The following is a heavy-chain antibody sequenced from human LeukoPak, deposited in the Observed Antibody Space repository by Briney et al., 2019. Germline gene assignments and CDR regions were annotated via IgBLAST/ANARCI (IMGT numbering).Heavy chain of an antibody. J-gene: IGHJ4*02. CDR2: IKLDGSEK. D-gene: IGHD3-3*01. CDR1: GFTFGKYW. CDR3: ARDQYDTWSRRGNFDS. Sequence: GGSLRLSCVASGFTFGKYWISWVRQAPGKGLEWVANIKLDGSEKNYVDSVKGRFTISRDNTKNSLYLQMNSLRVEDTAVFYCARDQYDTWSRRGNFDSWGQGTLVIVSS. V-gene: IGHV3-7*03.